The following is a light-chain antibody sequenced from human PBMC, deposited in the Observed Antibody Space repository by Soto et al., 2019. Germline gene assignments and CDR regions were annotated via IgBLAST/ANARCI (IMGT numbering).Light chain of an antibody. CDR1: SSDVGAYNY. CDR2: EVT. V-gene: IGLV2-8*01. J-gene: IGLJ3*02. CDR3: SSFASSNTWV. Sequence: QSAVTQPPSASGSPGQSVTISCTGTSSDVGAYNYVSWYQQHAGKAPKLVIYEVTKRPSGVPDRFSGSKSVNTASLTVSGLQAEDEADYYCSSFASSNTWVFGGGTKVTVL.